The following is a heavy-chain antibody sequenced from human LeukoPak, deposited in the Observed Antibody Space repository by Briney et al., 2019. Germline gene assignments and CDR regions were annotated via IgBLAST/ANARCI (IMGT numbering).Heavy chain of an antibody. CDR1: GFTFSSYA. D-gene: IGHD6-19*01. J-gene: IGHJ4*02. Sequence: GGSLRLSCAASGFTFSSYAMTWVRQAPGKGLEWVSAITDNSAYTYYADSVKGRFTISRDNSKNTLYPQMNSLRAEDTAVYYCAKDYSSGWFIDYWGQGTLVTVSS. CDR2: ITDNSAYT. V-gene: IGHV3-23*01. CDR3: AKDYSSGWFIDY.